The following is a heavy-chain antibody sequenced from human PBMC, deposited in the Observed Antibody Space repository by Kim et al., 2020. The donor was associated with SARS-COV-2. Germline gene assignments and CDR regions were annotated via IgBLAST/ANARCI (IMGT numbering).Heavy chain of an antibody. CDR1: GDSVSSNSAA. Sequence: SQTLSLTCAISGDSVSSNSAAWNWIRQSPSRCLKWLGRTYYRAKWYNDYAVSVKSRITINPDTAKNQFSLQLNSVTPEDTAVYYCAREMPPTERVSYNWFDPLGQGTLVTVPS. CDR2: TYYRAKWYN. V-gene: IGHV6-1*01. CDR3: AREMPPTERVSYNWFDP. J-gene: IGHJ5*02. D-gene: IGHD1-1*01.